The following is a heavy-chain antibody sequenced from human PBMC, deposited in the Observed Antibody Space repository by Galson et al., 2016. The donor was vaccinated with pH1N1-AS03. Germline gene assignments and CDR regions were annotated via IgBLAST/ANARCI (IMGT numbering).Heavy chain of an antibody. Sequence: SVKVSCKASGDTFISHFMHWVRQAPGQGLEWMAIINPSGTIKSYAQKFQGRVTMTRDTSTTTVYMELSSLRSEDTAVYYCATSGSIPPRFDEWGQGTLVTVSS. CDR3: ATSGSIPPRFDE. D-gene: IGHD1-26*01. J-gene: IGHJ4*02. CDR1: GDTFISHF. CDR2: INPSGTIK. V-gene: IGHV1-46*01.